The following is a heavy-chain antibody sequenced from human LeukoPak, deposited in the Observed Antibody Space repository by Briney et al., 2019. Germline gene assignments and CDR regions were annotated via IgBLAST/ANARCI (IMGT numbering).Heavy chain of an antibody. V-gene: IGHV3-48*04. J-gene: IGHJ5*02. D-gene: IGHD6-13*01. CDR1: GVTFSSYS. CDR3: ARGNSSSWYWFDP. Sequence: GGSLRLSCAASGVTFSSYSMNWVRQAPGKGLEWVSYISSSGSTIYYADSVKGRFTISRDNAKNSLYLQMNSLRAEDTAVYYCARGNSSSWYWFDPWGQGTLVTVSS. CDR2: ISSSGSTI.